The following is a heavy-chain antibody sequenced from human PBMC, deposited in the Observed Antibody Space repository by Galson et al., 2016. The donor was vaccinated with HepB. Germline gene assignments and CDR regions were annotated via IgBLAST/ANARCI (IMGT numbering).Heavy chain of an antibody. CDR2: INPNSGGT. V-gene: IGHV1-2*02. D-gene: IGHD6-13*01. J-gene: IGHJ1*01. CDR1: GYTFTGFY. Sequence: SCKASGYTFTGFYMHWVRQAPGQGLEWMGWINPNSGGTHSAPKFQGRVSLTRDTSISTAYMELSRLRSDDTAVYYCAREYLSGTETEFFQHWGQGTLVTVSS. CDR3: AREYLSGTETEFFQH.